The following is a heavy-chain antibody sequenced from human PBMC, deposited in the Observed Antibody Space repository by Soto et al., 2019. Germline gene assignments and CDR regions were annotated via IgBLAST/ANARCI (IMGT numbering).Heavy chain of an antibody. V-gene: IGHV4-39*01. CDR3: ARRVVGAIKGFDY. J-gene: IGHJ4*02. CDR1: GGSISSSNYY. Sequence: QLQLQDSGPGMVKPSETLSLTCTVSGGSISSSNYYWGWIRQAPGKGLEWIGNIYYSGSTYYNPSLKSRVTVSVATSKNHFSLKLSSVTAADTAVSYCARRVVGAIKGFDYRGKGTLVTVSS. D-gene: IGHD1-26*01. CDR2: IYYSGST.